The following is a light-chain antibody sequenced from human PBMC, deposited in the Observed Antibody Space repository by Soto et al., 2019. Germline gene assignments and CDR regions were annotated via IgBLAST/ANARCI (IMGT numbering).Light chain of an antibody. V-gene: IGLV2-23*01. J-gene: IGLJ1*01. CDR2: EAN. CDR1: SSDIGYYNL. Sequence: QSALTQPASVSGSPGQSITISCTGTSSDIGYYNLVSWYQQHPGKAPKLMIYEANKRPSGVSNRFSASKSGNRDSLTISGLQAEYAAHYYSCSYAGSRTYVFGHGTKLTVL. CDR3: CSYAGSRTYV.